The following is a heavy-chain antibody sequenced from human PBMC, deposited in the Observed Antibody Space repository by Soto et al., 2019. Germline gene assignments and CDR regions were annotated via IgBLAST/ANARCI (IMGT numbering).Heavy chain of an antibody. V-gene: IGHV4-31*03. CDR3: ARTAGPSGGSGYYSFDY. J-gene: IGHJ4*02. CDR1: GGSISSGGYY. CDR2: IYYSGST. Sequence: SETLSLTCTVSGGSISSGGYYWSWIRQHPGKGLEWIGYIYYSGSTYYNPSLKSRVTISVDTSKNQFSLKLSSVTAADTAVYYCARTAGPSGGSGYYSFDYWGQGTLVTVSS. D-gene: IGHD3-3*01.